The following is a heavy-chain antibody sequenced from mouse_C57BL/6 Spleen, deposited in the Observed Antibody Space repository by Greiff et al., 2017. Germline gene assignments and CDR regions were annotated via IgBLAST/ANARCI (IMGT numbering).Heavy chain of an antibody. Sequence: VQLQQPGAELVKPGASVKLSCKASGYTFTSYWMHWVKQRPGQGLEWIGMIHPNSGSTNYNEKFKSKATLTVDKSSSTAYMQLSSLTSEDSAVYYCARSYDELGYYFDYWGQGTTLTVAS. V-gene: IGHV1-64*01. D-gene: IGHD2-3*01. CDR2: IHPNSGST. CDR1: GYTFTSYW. J-gene: IGHJ2*01. CDR3: ARSYDELGYYFDY.